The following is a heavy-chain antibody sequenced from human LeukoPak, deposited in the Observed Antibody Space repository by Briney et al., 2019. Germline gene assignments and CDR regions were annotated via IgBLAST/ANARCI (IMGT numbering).Heavy chain of an antibody. D-gene: IGHD5-18*01. Sequence: ASVKVSCKASGYTFSHYGISWVGQAPGQGVEGMGWISESSGNTNYAQRLQGRVTMNTDTSTSTAYMDLRSLRSDDTAVHYCARGGYYNWFDPWGQGTLVTVSS. CDR3: ARGGYYNWFDP. J-gene: IGHJ5*02. CDR2: ISESSGNT. CDR1: GYTFSHYG. V-gene: IGHV1-18*01.